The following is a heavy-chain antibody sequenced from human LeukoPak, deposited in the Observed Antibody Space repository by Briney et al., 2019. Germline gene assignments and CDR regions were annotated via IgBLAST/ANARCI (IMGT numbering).Heavy chain of an antibody. J-gene: IGHJ6*03. D-gene: IGHD6-13*01. Sequence: GGSLRLSCAASGFTFYDYAMHWVRQAPGKGLEWVSGISWNSGSIGYADSVKGRFTISRDNAKNSLYLQMNSLRAEDMALYYCAKDLSSSWYYYYMDVWGKGTTVTVSS. CDR2: ISWNSGSI. CDR3: AKDLSSSWYYYYMDV. V-gene: IGHV3-9*03. CDR1: GFTFYDYA.